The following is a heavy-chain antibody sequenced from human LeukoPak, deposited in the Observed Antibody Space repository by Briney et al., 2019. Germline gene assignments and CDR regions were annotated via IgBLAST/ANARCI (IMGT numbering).Heavy chain of an antibody. V-gene: IGHV4-59*12. CDR3: ARRGAAYAFDI. CDR1: GGSISSYY. J-gene: IGHJ3*02. Sequence: SETLSLTCTVSGGSISSYYWSWIRQPPGKGLEWIGYIYHSGSTYYNPSLKSRVTYYNPSLKSRVTISVDRSKNQFSLKLSSVTAADTAVYYCARRGAAYAFDIWGQGTMVTVSS. CDR2: IYHSGST.